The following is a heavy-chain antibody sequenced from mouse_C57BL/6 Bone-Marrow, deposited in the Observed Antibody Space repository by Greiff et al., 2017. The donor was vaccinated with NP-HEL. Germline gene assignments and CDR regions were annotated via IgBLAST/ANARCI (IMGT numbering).Heavy chain of an antibody. J-gene: IGHJ3*01. V-gene: IGHV1-69*01. CDR3: AREGSSGSAWCAY. CDR2: IDPSDSYT. D-gene: IGHD3-2*02. Sequence: QVQLQQPGAELVMPGASVKLSCKASGYTFTSYWMHWVKQRPGQGLEWIGEIDPSDSYTNYNQKFKGKSTLTVDKSSSTAYMQLSSLTSEDSAVYYGAREGSSGSAWCAYWGQGTLVTVSA. CDR1: GYTFTSYW.